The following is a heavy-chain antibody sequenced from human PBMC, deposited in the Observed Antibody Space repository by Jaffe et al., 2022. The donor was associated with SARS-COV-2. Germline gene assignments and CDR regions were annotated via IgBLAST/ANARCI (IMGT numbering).Heavy chain of an antibody. CDR2: ISWDGGST. J-gene: IGHJ4*02. CDR3: ARGSSNSLYYFDY. CDR1: GFTFDDYT. D-gene: IGHD2-2*01. Sequence: EVQLVESGGVVVQPGGSRRLSCAASGFTFDDYTMHWVRQAPGKGLEWVSFISWDGGSTYYADSVKGRFTISRDNSKNSLYLQMNSLRTEDTALYYCARGSSNSLYYFDYWGQGTLVTVSS. V-gene: IGHV3-43*01.